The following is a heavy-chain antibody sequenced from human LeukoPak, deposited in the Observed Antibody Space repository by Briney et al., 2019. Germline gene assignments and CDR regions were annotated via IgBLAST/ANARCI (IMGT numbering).Heavy chain of an antibody. V-gene: IGHV3-30*03. D-gene: IGHD3-3*01. CDR1: GFTFNNYG. CDR3: ARALSPNDFWSGFRKDEYYFDY. Sequence: PGGSLRLSCIASGFTFNNYGMHWVRQAPGKGLEALALMSYDGVHEYYLDSVKGRFTISRDNSKNTLYLQMNSLRPDDTAVYYCARALSPNDFWSGFRKDEYYFDYWGQGTLVTVSS. CDR2: MSYDGVHE. J-gene: IGHJ4*02.